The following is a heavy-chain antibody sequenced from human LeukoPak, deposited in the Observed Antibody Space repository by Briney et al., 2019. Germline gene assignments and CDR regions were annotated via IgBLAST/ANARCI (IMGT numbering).Heavy chain of an antibody. CDR2: ISSYGDKT. J-gene: IGHJ4*02. V-gene: IGHV3-64D*06. Sequence: GGSLRLSCSASGFTFSSYAMHWVRQAPGKGPEYVSVISSYGDKTYYADSVKGRFTISRDNSKNTVSLQMSSLRAEDTAVYYCVKDLYKGDTSSWYYFDYWGQGTLVTVSS. CDR1: GFTFSSYA. D-gene: IGHD6-13*01. CDR3: VKDLYKGDTSSWYYFDY.